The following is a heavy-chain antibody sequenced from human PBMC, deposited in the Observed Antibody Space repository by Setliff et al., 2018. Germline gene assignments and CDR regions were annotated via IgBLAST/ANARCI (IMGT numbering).Heavy chain of an antibody. Sequence: LSLTCTVSGASLRSGSYYWSWIRQPAGKGLEWIGRIYTSGATTYSPSLKSRVSNSADTSKNLLSLTLKSVTAADTAVYYCAKEHVVISYVSNTHQHYGMDVWGQGTTVTVSS. J-gene: IGHJ6*02. V-gene: IGHV4-61*02. CDR1: GASLRSGSYY. CDR2: IYTSGAT. CDR3: AKEHVVISYVSNTHQHYGMDV. D-gene: IGHD2-21*01.